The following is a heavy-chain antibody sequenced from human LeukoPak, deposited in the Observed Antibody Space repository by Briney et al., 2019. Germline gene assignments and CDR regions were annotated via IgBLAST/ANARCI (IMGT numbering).Heavy chain of an antibody. J-gene: IGHJ4*02. D-gene: IGHD3-22*01. CDR3: AKDIAVGYYYDSSGYYYAPYFDY. CDR2: VSGRGDDT. Sequence: PGGSLRLSCVASGFTFSHYAMSWVRQAPGKGLEWVSAVSGRGDDTYYADSVKGRFTISRDNSKNTLYLQMNSLRAEDTAVYYCAKDIAVGYYYDSSGYYYAPYFDYWGQGTLVTVSS. V-gene: IGHV3-23*01. CDR1: GFTFSHYA.